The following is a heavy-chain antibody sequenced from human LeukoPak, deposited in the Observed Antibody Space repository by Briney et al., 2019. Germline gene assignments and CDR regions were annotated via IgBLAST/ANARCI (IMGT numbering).Heavy chain of an antibody. CDR1: GGSISSHY. Sequence: SETLSLTCTVSGGSISSHYWSWIRQPPGKGLEWIGYFYYSGSTNYNPSLKSRVTISVDTSKNQFSLKLSSVTAADTAVYYCARVDYTTSSPYLLPDSWGQGTLVTVSS. CDR2: FYYSGST. V-gene: IGHV4-59*08. D-gene: IGHD6-6*01. CDR3: ARVDYTTSSPYLLPDS. J-gene: IGHJ4*02.